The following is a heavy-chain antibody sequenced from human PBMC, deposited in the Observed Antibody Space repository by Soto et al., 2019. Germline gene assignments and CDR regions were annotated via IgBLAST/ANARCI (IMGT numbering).Heavy chain of an antibody. Sequence: QVQLQESGPGLVKPSGTLSLTCAVSSGSISSSNWWSWVRQPPGKGLEWIGEIYHSGSTNYNPSPKSRVTISVDKSKNQFSLKLSSVTAADTAVYYCARVDAGCSGGSCYSEEYLDFWGQGTLVTVSS. J-gene: IGHJ4*02. D-gene: IGHD2-15*01. V-gene: IGHV4-4*02. CDR2: IYHSGST. CDR3: ARVDAGCSGGSCYSEEYLDF. CDR1: SGSISSSNW.